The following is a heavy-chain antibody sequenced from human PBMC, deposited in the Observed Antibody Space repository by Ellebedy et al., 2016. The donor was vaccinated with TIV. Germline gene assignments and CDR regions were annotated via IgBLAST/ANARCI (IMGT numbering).Heavy chain of an antibody. J-gene: IGHJ5*02. V-gene: IGHV4-34*01. Sequence: SETLSLTCGVNGGSFSGYFWAWVRQPPGKCLEWIGEMNRGGSTNYNPSLKSRVSISVDTSKTQYSLNLSSVTAADTAVYYRARNRRGYDYGDYISLDPWGQGTLVTVST. CDR1: GGSFSGYF. CDR2: MNRGGST. D-gene: IGHD4-17*01. CDR3: ARNRRGYDYGDYISLDP.